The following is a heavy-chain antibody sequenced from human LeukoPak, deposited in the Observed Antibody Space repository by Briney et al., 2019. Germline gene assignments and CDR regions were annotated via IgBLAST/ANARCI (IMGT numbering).Heavy chain of an antibody. CDR2: IIPFFETS. CDR3: ATSGDYDWKLDY. D-gene: IGHD1-1*01. J-gene: IGHJ4*02. V-gene: IGHV1-69*13. Sequence: SVKVSCKASGGPFNSLAISWVRQAPGQGIEWMGGIIPFFETSHYSQTFQGRVTITADESATTAYMELSNLTFDDTAFYYCATSGDYDWKLDYWGGGTLV. CDR1: GGPFNSLA.